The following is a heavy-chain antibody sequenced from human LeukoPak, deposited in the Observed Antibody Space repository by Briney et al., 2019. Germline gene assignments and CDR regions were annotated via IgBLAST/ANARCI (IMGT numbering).Heavy chain of an antibody. J-gene: IGHJ4*02. Sequence: SETLSLTCTVSGYSISSGYYWGWIRQPPGKGLEWIGSIYHSGSTYYNPSLKSRVTISVDTSKNQFSLKLSSVTAADTAVYYCARTLGDYGSGSYYYWGQGTLVTVSS. CDR2: IYHSGST. CDR1: GYSISSGYY. V-gene: IGHV4-38-2*02. D-gene: IGHD3-10*01. CDR3: ARTLGDYGSGSYYY.